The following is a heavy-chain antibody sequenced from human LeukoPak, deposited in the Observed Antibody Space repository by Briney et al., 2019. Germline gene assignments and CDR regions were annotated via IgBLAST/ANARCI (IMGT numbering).Heavy chain of an antibody. D-gene: IGHD3-22*01. V-gene: IGHV1-2*02. CDR2: INPNSGGT. J-gene: IGHJ4*02. CDR1: GYTFTSYD. Sequence: GASVKVCCKASGYTFTSYDINWVRQAPGQGLQWMPWINPNSGGTNYAQKFQGRVTMTRDTSISTAYMELSRLRSDDTAVYYCASDSQTYDSSGDFDYWGQGTLVTVSS. CDR3: ASDSQTYDSSGDFDY.